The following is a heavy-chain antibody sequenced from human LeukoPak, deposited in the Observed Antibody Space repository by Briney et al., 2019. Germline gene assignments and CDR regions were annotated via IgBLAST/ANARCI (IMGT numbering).Heavy chain of an antibody. V-gene: IGHV3-30-3*01. CDR2: ISYDGSNK. CDR3: AREHGNSGYDTNWFDP. D-gene: IGHD5-12*01. J-gene: IGHJ5*02. CDR1: GFTFTNAW. Sequence: PGGSLRLSCAASGFTFTNAWMSWVRQAPGKGLEWVAVISYDGSNKYYADSVKGRFTISRDNSKNTLYLQMNSLRAEDTAVYYCAREHGNSGYDTNWFDPWGQGTLVTVSS.